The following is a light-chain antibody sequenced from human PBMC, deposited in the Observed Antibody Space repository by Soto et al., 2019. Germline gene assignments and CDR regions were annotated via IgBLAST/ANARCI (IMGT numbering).Light chain of an antibody. CDR3: QSYDSSFWV. Sequence: QSVLTQPPSVSGAPGQRVTISCTGSSSNIGAGYDVHWYQQLPGTAPKLLIYCNSNRPSGVPDRFSGSKSGTSASLAITGLQAEDEADYYCQSYDSSFWVFGGGTKLTVL. CDR1: SSNIGAGYD. CDR2: CNS. V-gene: IGLV1-40*01. J-gene: IGLJ3*02.